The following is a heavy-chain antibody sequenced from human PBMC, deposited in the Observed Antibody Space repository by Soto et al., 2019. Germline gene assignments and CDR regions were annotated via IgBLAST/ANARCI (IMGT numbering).Heavy chain of an antibody. Sequence: GGSLRLSCAASGFTFSSYGCHWVRQAPGKGLEWVAVIWNDGSNKDYADSVKGRFTISRDNPKNTLYLQMNSLRAGDTAVYYCARDPVGTWAYFDYWGQGTLVTVSS. CDR3: ARDPVGTWAYFDY. D-gene: IGHD6-13*01. CDR1: GFTFSSYG. V-gene: IGHV3-33*01. CDR2: IWNDGSNK. J-gene: IGHJ4*02.